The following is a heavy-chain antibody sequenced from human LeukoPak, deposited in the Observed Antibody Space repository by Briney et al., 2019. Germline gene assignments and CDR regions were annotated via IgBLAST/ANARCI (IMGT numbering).Heavy chain of an antibody. Sequence: ESSQTLSLTCTVSGGSISSYYWSWIRQPPGKGLEWIGYIYYSGSTNYNPSLKSRVTISVDTSKNQFSLKLSSVTAADTAVYYCASSLHPYYFDYWGQGTLVTVSS. CDR2: IYYSGST. V-gene: IGHV4-59*01. CDR3: ASSLHPYYFDY. CDR1: GGSISSYY. J-gene: IGHJ4*02.